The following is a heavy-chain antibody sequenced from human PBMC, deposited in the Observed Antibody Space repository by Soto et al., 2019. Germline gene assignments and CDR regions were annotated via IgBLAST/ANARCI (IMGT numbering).Heavy chain of an antibody. V-gene: IGHV5-51*01. D-gene: IGHD5-18*01. CDR3: ARQIYDSDTGPNFQYHFDS. Sequence: PGESLKISCEGSGYNFASSFSSYWIAWVRQMPGKGLEWMGIIYPGDSDTRYSPSFQGQVTISVDKSASTAYLQWSSLRASDTAMYYCARQIYDSDTGPNFQYHFDSWGQGPPVTVSS. CDR2: IYPGDSDT. CDR1: GYNFASSFSSYW. J-gene: IGHJ4*02.